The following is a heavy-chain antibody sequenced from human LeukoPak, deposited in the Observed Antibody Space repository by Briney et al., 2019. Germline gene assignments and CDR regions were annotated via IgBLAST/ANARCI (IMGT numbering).Heavy chain of an antibody. D-gene: IGHD2-21*02. CDR1: GFTVSSNY. CDR3: ARDCGGDCSDAFDI. CDR2: IYGGGST. J-gene: IGHJ3*02. V-gene: IGHV3-53*01. Sequence: GSARLSCAASGFTVSSNYMSWVRQRPGKGLEWVSVIYGGGSTYYADSVLGRFTISRDNSKNTLYLQMNSLRAEDTAVYYCARDCGGDCSDAFDIWGQGT.